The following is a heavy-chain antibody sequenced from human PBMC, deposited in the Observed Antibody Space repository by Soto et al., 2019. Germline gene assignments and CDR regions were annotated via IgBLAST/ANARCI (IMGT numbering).Heavy chain of an antibody. CDR3: ASQRVSYAMDV. D-gene: IGHD1-1*01. V-gene: IGHV3-7*05. CDR1: GFTFGDYW. J-gene: IGHJ6*02. CDR2: MNQDGSEK. Sequence: EVQLVESGGGLVQPGGSLRLSCTVYGFTFGDYWMTWVRQAPGKGLEWVANMNQDGSEKYYVDSVQGRFAISRDNAKNSLYLQMHSLSAEDTAVYYCASQRVSYAMDVWGQGTTVTVSS.